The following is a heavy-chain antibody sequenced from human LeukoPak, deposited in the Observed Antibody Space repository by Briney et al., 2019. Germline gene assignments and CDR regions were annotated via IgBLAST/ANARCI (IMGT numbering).Heavy chain of an antibody. CDR2: IFHTGST. V-gene: IGHV4-59*01. CDR3: ARDVGYDYVWGSYRYFDY. CDR1: GGSISSYY. D-gene: IGHD3-16*02. Sequence: SETLSLTCTVSGGSISSYYWSWIRQPPGKGLEWIGYIFHTGSTHYNPSLRSRVTISVDTSKNQFSLKLSAATAADTAVYSCARDVGYDYVWGSYRYFDYWGQGTLVTVSS. J-gene: IGHJ4*02.